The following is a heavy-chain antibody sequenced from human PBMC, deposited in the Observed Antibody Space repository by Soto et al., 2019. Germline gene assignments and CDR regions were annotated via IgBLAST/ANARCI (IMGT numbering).Heavy chain of an antibody. CDR2: ISAYNGNT. CDR1: GSTFTSYG. J-gene: IGHJ3*02. CDR3: ARVPDYYDSSGPRGAAFDI. Sequence: ASVKVSCKASGSTFTSYGISWVRQAPGQGLEWMGWISAYNGNTNYAQKLQGRVTMTTDTSTSTAYMELRSLRSDDTAVYYCARVPDYYDSSGPRGAAFDIWGQGTMVTVSS. D-gene: IGHD3-22*01. V-gene: IGHV1-18*01.